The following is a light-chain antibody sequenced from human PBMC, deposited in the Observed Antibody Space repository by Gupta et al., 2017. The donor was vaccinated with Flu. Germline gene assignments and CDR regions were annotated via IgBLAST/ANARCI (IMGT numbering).Light chain of an antibody. J-gene: IGKJ3*01. V-gene: IGKV3-20*01. Sequence: IELTQSPGPRSLSPGERATLSCRASQSVSSNYLAWYQQKSGQAPRLLIYGASSRATGIPDRFSGSGSGTDFTLTISRLEPEDFAVYYCQQYGSSPFTFGPGTKVDIK. CDR3: QQYGSSPFT. CDR1: QSVSSNY. CDR2: GAS.